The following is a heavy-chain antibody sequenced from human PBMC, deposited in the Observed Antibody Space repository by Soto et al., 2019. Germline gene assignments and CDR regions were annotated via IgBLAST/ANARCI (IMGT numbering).Heavy chain of an antibody. Sequence: QVQLVQSGAEVKKPGSSVKVSCKASGGTFSSYAISWVRQAPGQGLEWMGGIIPIFGTANYAQKFQGRVTITADESTSTAYMELSSLRSEDTAVYYCARGCQRPSLGSYYYYGMDVWGQGTTVTVSS. D-gene: IGHD2-8*01. CDR1: GGTFSSYA. CDR2: IIPIFGTA. CDR3: ARGCQRPSLGSYYYYGMDV. J-gene: IGHJ6*02. V-gene: IGHV1-69*01.